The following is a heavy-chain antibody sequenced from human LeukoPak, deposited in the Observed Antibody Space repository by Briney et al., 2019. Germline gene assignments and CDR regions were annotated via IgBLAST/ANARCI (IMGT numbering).Heavy chain of an antibody. CDR1: GYSISSGYY. CDR3: ARVKRVYYYYFDY. V-gene: IGHV4-38-2*02. D-gene: IGHD6-13*01. J-gene: IGHJ4*02. Sequence: SETLSLTCTVSGYSISSGYYWGWIRQSPGQGLEWIGSIYHSGSTSYNPSLKSRVTISVDTSKNQFSLKLSSVTAADTAVYYCARVKRVYYYYFDYWGQGTLVTVSS. CDR2: IYHSGST.